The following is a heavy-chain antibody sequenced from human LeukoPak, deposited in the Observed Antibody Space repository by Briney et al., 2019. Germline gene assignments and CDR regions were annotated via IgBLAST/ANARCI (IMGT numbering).Heavy chain of an antibody. J-gene: IGHJ3*02. CDR3: VSLGAYDYVWGSYRKDDAFDI. D-gene: IGHD3-16*02. CDR1: GYTFTGYY. CDR2: INPNSGGT. Sequence: GASVKVSCKASGYTFTGYYMHWVRQAPGQGLEWMGWINPNSGGTNYAQKFQGRVTMTRDTSISTAYMELSRLRSDDTAVYYCVSLGAYDYVWGSYRKDDAFDIWGQGTMVTVSS. V-gene: IGHV1-2*02.